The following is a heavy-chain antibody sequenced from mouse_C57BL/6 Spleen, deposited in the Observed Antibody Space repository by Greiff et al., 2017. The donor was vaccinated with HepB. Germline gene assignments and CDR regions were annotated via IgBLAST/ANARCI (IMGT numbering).Heavy chain of an antibody. J-gene: IGHJ4*01. CDR2: IDPSDSYT. CDR3: ARHYDGAMDY. Sequence: VQLQQSGAELVMPGASVKLSCKASGYTFTSYWMHWVKQRPGQGLEWIGEIDPSDSYTNYNQKFKGKSTLTVDKSSSPAYMQLSSLTSEDSAVYYCARHYDGAMDYWGQGTSVTVSS. V-gene: IGHV1-69*01. CDR1: GYTFTSYW. D-gene: IGHD1-2*01.